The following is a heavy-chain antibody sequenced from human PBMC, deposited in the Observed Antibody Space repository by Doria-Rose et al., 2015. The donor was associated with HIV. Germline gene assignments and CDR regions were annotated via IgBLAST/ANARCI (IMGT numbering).Heavy chain of an antibody. Sequence: VQLVQSGGGLVQPGRSLRLSCAASGFTFDAYALHWVRQVPGKGLEWVSGISWNSNSIAYADSVKGRLTISRDNAKNSLYLQMNSLRAADTALYYCIRAPDYSNGRFDPWGQGTLV. CDR2: ISWNSNSI. CDR1: GFTFDAYA. D-gene: IGHD4-4*01. CDR3: IRAPDYSNGRFDP. J-gene: IGHJ5*02. V-gene: IGHV3-9*01.